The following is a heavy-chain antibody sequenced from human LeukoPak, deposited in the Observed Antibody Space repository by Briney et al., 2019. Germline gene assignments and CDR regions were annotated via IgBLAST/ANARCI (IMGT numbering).Heavy chain of an antibody. Sequence: GGSLRLSCAASGFTFSSYAMSWVRQAPGKGLEWVSYISSSGSTIYYADSVKGRFTISRDNAKNSLYLQMNSLRAEDTAVYYCARDRRGYSYGFDYWGQGTLVTVSS. CDR3: ARDRRGYSYGFDY. V-gene: IGHV3-48*04. CDR2: ISSSGSTI. CDR1: GFTFSSYA. J-gene: IGHJ4*02. D-gene: IGHD5-18*01.